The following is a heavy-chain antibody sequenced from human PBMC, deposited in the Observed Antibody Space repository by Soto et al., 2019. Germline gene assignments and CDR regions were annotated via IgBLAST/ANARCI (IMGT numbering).Heavy chain of an antibody. CDR2: ISAYNGNT. CDR1: GYTFTSYG. V-gene: IGHV1-18*01. J-gene: IGHJ4*02. CDR3: AIVGYAGDLLDGFDY. D-gene: IGHD2-21*01. Sequence: QVQLVQSGAEVKKPGASVKVSCKASGYTFTSYGITWVRQAPGQGLEWMGWISAYNGNTNYAQKLQGRVTMTTDTPTSTAYRELRSLRSDETAVYYCAIVGYAGDLLDGFDYWGQGTLVIVGS.